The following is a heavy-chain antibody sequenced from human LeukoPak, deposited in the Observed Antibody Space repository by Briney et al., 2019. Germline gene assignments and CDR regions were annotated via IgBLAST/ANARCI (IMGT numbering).Heavy chain of an antibody. J-gene: IGHJ4*02. CDR1: GFTFSSYS. CDR2: ISSSSSYI. D-gene: IGHD3-10*01. V-gene: IGHV3-21*01. Sequence: GGSLRLSCAASGFTFSSYSMNWVRQAPGKGLEWDSSISSSSSYIYYADSVKGRFTISRDNAKNSLYLQMNSLRAEDTAVYYCATATEGYYGSGSYSEGDYWGQGTLVTVSS. CDR3: ATATEGYYGSGSYSEGDY.